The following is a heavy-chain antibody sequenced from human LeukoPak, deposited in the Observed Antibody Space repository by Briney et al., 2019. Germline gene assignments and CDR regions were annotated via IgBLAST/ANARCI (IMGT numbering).Heavy chain of an antibody. CDR2: IYYSGST. CDR1: GGSISSYY. CDR3: ARESRAYAGYYFDY. V-gene: IGHV4-59*01. Sequence: PSETLSLTCTVSGGSISSYYWSWIRQPPGKGLEWIGYIYYSGSTNYNPSLKNRVTISVDTSKNQFSLKLSSVTAADTAVYYCARESRAYAGYYFDYWGQGTLVTVSS. J-gene: IGHJ4*02.